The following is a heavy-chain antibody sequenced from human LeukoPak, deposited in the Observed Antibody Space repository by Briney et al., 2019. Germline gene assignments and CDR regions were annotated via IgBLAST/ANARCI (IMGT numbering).Heavy chain of an antibody. D-gene: IGHD2-2*01. CDR3: ARVVTAAWDWFDP. V-gene: IGHV3-21*01. CDR1: GFTFSSYS. CDR2: ISSSGSFI. Sequence: GGSLRLSCAASGFTFSSYSMNWVRQAPGKGLEWVSSISSSGSFIYYADSVKGRLTTSRDNAKNSLYLQMNSLRADDTAVYYCARVVTAAWDWFDPWGRGTLVTVSS. J-gene: IGHJ5*02.